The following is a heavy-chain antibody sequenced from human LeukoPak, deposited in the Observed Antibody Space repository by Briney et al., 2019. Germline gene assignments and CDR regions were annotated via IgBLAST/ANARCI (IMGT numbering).Heavy chain of an antibody. J-gene: IGHJ4*02. CDR3: VGCVTISPLGMATIPFDY. CDR1: GFTFSSHA. CDR2: ISSNGGNT. V-gene: IGHV3-64D*09. D-gene: IGHD5-24*01. Sequence: GGSLRLSCSASGFTFSSHAMYWVRQAPGKGLEYVSAISSNGGNTYYAESVKGRFTISRDNSKNTLYLQMSSLRAEDTAVYFCVGCVTISPLGMATIPFDYWGQGTLVTVYS.